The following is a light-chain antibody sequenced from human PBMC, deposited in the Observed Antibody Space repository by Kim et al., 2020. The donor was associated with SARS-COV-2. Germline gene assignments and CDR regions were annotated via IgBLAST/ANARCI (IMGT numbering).Light chain of an antibody. CDR3: QQRSNWLT. Sequence: SLSPGERANLSCRASQSISSYLAWYQQKLGQAPRLLIYDASNRATNIPARFSGSGSGTDFTLTISSLEPEDFAVYYCQQRSNWLTFGQGTRLEIK. J-gene: IGKJ5*01. CDR2: DAS. CDR1: QSISSY. V-gene: IGKV3-11*01.